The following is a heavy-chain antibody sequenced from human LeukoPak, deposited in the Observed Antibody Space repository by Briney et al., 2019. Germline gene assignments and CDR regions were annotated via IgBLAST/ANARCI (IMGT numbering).Heavy chain of an antibody. D-gene: IGHD6-13*01. CDR2: IKQDGSEK. J-gene: IGHJ4*02. Sequence: GGSLRLSCAASPFTFSYDWMYSVRAAPGEGVEGVASIKQDGSEKYYVDSVKGRFTISRENAKNSLYLQMNTLRAEGTAVYYCLRDRGYSTYDCWGQGTLVTVSS. V-gene: IGHV3-7*01. CDR1: PFTFSYDW. CDR3: LRDRGYSTYDC.